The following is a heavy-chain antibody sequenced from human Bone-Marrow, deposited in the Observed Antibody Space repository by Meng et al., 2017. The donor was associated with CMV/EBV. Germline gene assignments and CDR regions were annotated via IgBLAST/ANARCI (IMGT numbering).Heavy chain of an antibody. Sequence: VLQIQSAAVVTSSGSPVKTPCKASGGTFSSYAISCVRQAPGQGLEWMGGIIPIFGTANYAQKFQGRVTITADESTSTAYMELSSLRSEDTAVYYCARDVAARPYIYDYWGQGTLVTVSS. CDR1: GGTFSSYA. V-gene: IGHV1-69*12. J-gene: IGHJ4*02. CDR3: ARDVAARPYIYDY. CDR2: IIPIFGTA. D-gene: IGHD6-6*01.